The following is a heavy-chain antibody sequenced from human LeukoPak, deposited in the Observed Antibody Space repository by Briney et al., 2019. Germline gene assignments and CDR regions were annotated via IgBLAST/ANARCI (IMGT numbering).Heavy chain of an antibody. CDR3: ARDRDGYNGGDY. J-gene: IGHJ4*02. CDR1: GYTFSSYG. CDR2: IGAFNGNT. V-gene: IGHV1-18*01. Sequence: ASVKVPCKASGYTFSSYGIIWVRQAPGQGLECMGWIGAFNGNTNSAQKFQGRVTMTTDTSTSTAYMELRSLRSDDTAVYYCARDRDGYNGGDYWGQGTLVTVSS. D-gene: IGHD5-24*01.